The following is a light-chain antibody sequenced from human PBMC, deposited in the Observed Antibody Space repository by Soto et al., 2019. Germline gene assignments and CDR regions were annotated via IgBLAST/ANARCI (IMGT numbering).Light chain of an antibody. J-gene: IGKJ3*01. CDR3: QQYGSSLT. Sequence: IVLTQSPGTLSLSPGERATLSCRARQCVSSSYLAWYQQKPGQAPRRLIYGASSRDTGIPDRFSGSGSGTDFTLTISRLEPEDFAVYYCQQYGSSLTVGPGTKVDIK. CDR1: QCVSSSY. V-gene: IGKV3-20*01. CDR2: GAS.